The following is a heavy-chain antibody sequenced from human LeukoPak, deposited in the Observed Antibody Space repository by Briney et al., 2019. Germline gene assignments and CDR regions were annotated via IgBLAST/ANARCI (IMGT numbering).Heavy chain of an antibody. CDR3: ARDPPPQDIVVVVAATPYYFDY. CDR2: ISGSGGST. Sequence: GGSLRLSCAASGFTFSSYAMSWVRQAPGKGLEWVSAISGSGGSTYYADSVKGRFTISRDNAKNSLYLQMNSLRDEDTAVYYCARDPPPQDIVVVVAATPYYFDYWGQGTLVTVSS. D-gene: IGHD2-15*01. CDR1: GFTFSSYA. V-gene: IGHV3-23*01. J-gene: IGHJ4*02.